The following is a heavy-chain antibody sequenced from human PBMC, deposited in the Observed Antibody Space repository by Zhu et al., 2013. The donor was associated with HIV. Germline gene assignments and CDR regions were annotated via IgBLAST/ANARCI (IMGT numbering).Heavy chain of an antibody. CDR1: GYTFNAYF. CDR2: INPYNGNT. V-gene: IGHV1-2*02. CDR3: ARDFIYYDHLNGYYLKDAFGM. J-gene: IGHJ3*02. Sequence: QVQLVQSGTELKMPGASVKVSCNTSGYTFNAYFIHWVRQARGQGLEWVGWINPYNGNTKYSQKFQGRVTLTRDTSTSTAYMELSSLHSDDTAMYYCARDFIYYDHLNGYYLKDAFGMWGQGTLVTVSS. D-gene: IGHD3-9*01.